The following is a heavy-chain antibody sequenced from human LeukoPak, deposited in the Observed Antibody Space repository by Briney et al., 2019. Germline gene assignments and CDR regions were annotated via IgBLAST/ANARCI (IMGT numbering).Heavy chain of an antibody. D-gene: IGHD3-9*01. CDR3: ARAPELRYFDWLLYSSTYNWFDP. V-gene: IGHV7-4-1*02. CDR2: INTNTGNP. Sequence: ASVKVSCKASGYTFTSYGISWVRQAPGQGLEWMGWINTNTGNPTYAHGFTGRFVFSLDTSVSTAYLQISSLKAEDTAVYYCARAPELRYFDWLLYSSTYNWFDPWGQGTLVTVSS. CDR1: GYTFTSYG. J-gene: IGHJ5*02.